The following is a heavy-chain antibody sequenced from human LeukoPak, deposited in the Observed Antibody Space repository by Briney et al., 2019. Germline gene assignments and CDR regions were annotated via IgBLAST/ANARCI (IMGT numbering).Heavy chain of an antibody. CDR1: GGTFSSYA. J-gene: IGHJ4*02. V-gene: IGHV1-69*05. CDR3: AREKYDSSGYYSLCFDY. CDR2: IIPIFGTA. Sequence: SVKVSCKASGGTFSSYAISWVRQAPGQGGEWMGGIIPIFGTANYAQKFQGRVTITTDESTSTAYMELSSLRSEDTAVYYCAREKYDSSGYYSLCFDYWGQGTLVTVSS. D-gene: IGHD3-22*01.